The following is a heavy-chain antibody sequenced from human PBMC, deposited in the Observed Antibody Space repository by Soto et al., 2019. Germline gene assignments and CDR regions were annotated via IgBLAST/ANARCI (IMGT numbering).Heavy chain of an antibody. V-gene: IGHV3-7*05. J-gene: IGHJ4*02. CDR3: ARDGVAAGLYFDS. CDR2: IKYDGGEK. D-gene: IGHD6-13*01. CDR1: GFTFSDYW. Sequence: PGGSLRLSCAASGFTFSDYWMNWVRQVPGKGLEWVASIKYDGGEKDYVDSVKGRFTIYRDNAKNSLYLQVASLRADDTAVYYCARDGVAAGLYFDSWGQGTLVTVSS.